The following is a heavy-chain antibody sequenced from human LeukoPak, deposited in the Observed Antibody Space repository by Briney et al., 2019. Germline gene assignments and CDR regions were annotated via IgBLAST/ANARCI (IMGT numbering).Heavy chain of an antibody. CDR1: GVSISSSSYY. J-gene: IGHJ3*02. V-gene: IGHV4-39*07. CDR3: ASGIPYYYDSSGHDAFDI. Sequence: SETLSLTCTVSGVSISSSSYYWGWIRQPPGKGLEWIGSIYYSGSTYYNPSLKSRVTISVDTSKNQFSLKLSSVTAADTAVYYCASGIPYYYDSSGHDAFDIWGQGTMVTVSS. D-gene: IGHD3-22*01. CDR2: IYYSGST.